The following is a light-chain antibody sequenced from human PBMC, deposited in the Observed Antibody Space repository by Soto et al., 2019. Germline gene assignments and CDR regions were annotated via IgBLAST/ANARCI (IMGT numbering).Light chain of an antibody. CDR3: QQYYSSPWT. CDR2: WAS. CDR1: QSVLTSSNNKNY. V-gene: IGKV4-1*01. Sequence: DIVMTQSPDSLAVSLGERATINCKSSQSVLTSSNNKNYLAWYQQKPGQPPKLLIYWASTRESGVPDRFSGSRSGTYFTLTISSLQAQDLAVYYCQQYYSSPWTFGQGTKVEIK. J-gene: IGKJ1*01.